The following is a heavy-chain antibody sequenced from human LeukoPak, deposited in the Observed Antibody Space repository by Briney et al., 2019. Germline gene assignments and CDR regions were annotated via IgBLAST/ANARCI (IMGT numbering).Heavy chain of an antibody. J-gene: IGHJ4*02. CDR3: ARHAGGIAAAGTRPFDY. D-gene: IGHD6-13*01. V-gene: IGHV4-39*01. CDR2: IYYSGST. Sequence: SETLSLTCTVSGGSISSSDYYWAWIRQPPGKGLEWIGSIYYSGSTYYNPSLKSRVTMSVDTSKNQFSLKLSSVTAADTAVYYCARHAGGIAAAGTRPFDYWGQGTLVTVSS. CDR1: GGSISSSDYY.